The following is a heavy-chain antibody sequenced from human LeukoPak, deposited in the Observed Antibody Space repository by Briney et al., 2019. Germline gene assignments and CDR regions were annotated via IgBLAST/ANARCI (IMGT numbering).Heavy chain of an antibody. J-gene: IGHJ4*02. CDR3: ARGKAAAGTLLYYFDY. Sequence: ASVKVSCKASGYTFTGYYMHWVRQAPGQGLEWMGWINPNSGGTNYAQKFQGWVTMTRDTSISTAYMELSRLRSDDTAVYYCARGKAAAGTLLYYFDYWGQGTLVTVSS. V-gene: IGHV1-2*04. CDR2: INPNSGGT. CDR1: GYTFTGYY. D-gene: IGHD6-13*01.